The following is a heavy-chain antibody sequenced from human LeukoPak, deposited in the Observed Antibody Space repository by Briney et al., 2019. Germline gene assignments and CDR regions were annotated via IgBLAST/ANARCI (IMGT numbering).Heavy chain of an antibody. J-gene: IGHJ3*01. Sequence: SVKVSCKASGGTFSSYAISWVRQAPGQGLEWMGGMTPIYGVANYAQKFQGRITITADESSRTVYMELTSLTSEDTGLYFCGRAGDYYDSSGYPFWGQGTTVTVSS. CDR1: GGTFSSYA. D-gene: IGHD3-22*01. CDR3: GRAGDYYDSSGYPF. CDR2: MTPIYGVA. V-gene: IGHV1-69*13.